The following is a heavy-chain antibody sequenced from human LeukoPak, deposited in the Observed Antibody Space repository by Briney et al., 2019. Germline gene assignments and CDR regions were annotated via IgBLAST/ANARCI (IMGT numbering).Heavy chain of an antibody. V-gene: IGHV3-30*04. CDR3: ATYRQVLLPFES. CDR2: ISYDGSNK. CDR1: GFTFSSYA. D-gene: IGHD2-8*02. Sequence: GRSLRLSCAASGFTFSSYAMHWVRQAPGKGLEWVAVISYDGSNKYYADSVKGRFTISRDNSKNTLYLQMNSLRAEDTAIYYCATYRQVLLPFESWGQGTQVTVSS. J-gene: IGHJ4*02.